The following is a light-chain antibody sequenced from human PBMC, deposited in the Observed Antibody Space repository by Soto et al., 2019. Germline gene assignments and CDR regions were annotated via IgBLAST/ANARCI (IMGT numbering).Light chain of an antibody. Sequence: IVLTQSPGTLSLSPGERATLSCRASQSVSSSYLVWYQQKTGQAPRLLIYSASTRATGIPDRFSGSVSGTDFTLTISRLEPDDFAVYYCQQFGTSPPAITFGQGHDWNLN. V-gene: IGKV3-20*01. CDR3: QQFGTSPPAIT. CDR1: QSVSSSY. J-gene: IGKJ5*01. CDR2: SAS.